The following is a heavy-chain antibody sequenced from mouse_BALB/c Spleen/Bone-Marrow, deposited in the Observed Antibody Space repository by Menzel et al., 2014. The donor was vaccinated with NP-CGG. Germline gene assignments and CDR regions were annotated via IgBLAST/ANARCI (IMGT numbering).Heavy chain of an antibody. D-gene: IGHD2-4*01. CDR3: ARNYDYDGGYCAMDY. CDR2: INPITGYT. CDR1: GYTFTSYW. Sequence: QVQLQQSGAQVAKPGASVKMSCKVSGYTFTSYWMHWVKQRPGQGLEWIGYINPITGYTEYNQKFKDKATLTADKSSSTAYMQLSSLTSEDSAVYYCARNYDYDGGYCAMDYWGQGTSVTVSS. J-gene: IGHJ4*01. V-gene: IGHV1-7*01.